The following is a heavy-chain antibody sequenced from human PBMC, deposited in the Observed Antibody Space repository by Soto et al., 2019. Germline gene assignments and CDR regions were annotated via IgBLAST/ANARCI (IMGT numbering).Heavy chain of an antibody. J-gene: IGHJ4*02. CDR1: GGSFSGYY. CDR2: INDSGGH. Sequence: PSETLSLTCDVYGGSFSGYYCTWIRQPPGKGLEWIGEINDSGGHDYNPDLKSRVTISLDTSKNQSSLKLSSVTAGDTAVYDWARGRKGFSSSCYVDWGQGTLVTVSS. CDR3: ARGRKGFSSSCYVD. D-gene: IGHD6-13*01. V-gene: IGHV4-34*01.